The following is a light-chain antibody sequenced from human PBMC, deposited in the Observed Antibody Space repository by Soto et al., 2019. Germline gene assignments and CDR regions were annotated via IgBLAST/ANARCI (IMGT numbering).Light chain of an antibody. J-gene: IGKJ1*01. CDR3: QQRSNWPWT. CDR2: GAS. Sequence: IMLMQSPGPLCFSPGERVIVSCSASQRVYSSYLALYQQKPGQAPRLLIYGASTRATGIPASFSGSGSGTDFTLTISSLEPEDFAVYYCQQRSNWPWTVGQGTNVDIK. CDR1: QRVYSSY. V-gene: IGKV3D-20*02.